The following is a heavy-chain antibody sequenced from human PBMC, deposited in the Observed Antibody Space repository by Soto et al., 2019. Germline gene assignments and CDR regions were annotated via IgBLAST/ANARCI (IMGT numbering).Heavy chain of an antibody. V-gene: IGHV3-9*01. CDR1: GFTFDDYA. J-gene: IGHJ6*03. Sequence: QPGGSLRLSCAASGFTFDDYAMHWVRQDPGKGLEWVSGISWNSGSIGYADSVKGRFTISRDNAKNSLYLQMNSLRAEDTALYYCAKDIRGYYYYYYMDVWGKGTTVTVSS. CDR2: ISWNSGSI. D-gene: IGHD3-10*01. CDR3: AKDIRGYYYYYYMDV.